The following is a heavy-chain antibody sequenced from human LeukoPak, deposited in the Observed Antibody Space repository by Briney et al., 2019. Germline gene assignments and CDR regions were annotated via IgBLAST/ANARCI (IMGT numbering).Heavy chain of an antibody. CDR3: AKFLGWWLLRQPIDY. CDR2: ISGRGGST. J-gene: IGHJ4*02. Sequence: GGSLRHSSVASVYRFCSTWMCWGRPAPGKGLGWGSAISGRGGSTYYADSVKGRFTISRDNSKNTLYLQMNNLRAEDTAVYYCAKFLGWWLLRQPIDYWGQGTLVTVSS. CDR1: VYRFCSTW. D-gene: IGHD2-21*01. V-gene: IGHV3-23*01.